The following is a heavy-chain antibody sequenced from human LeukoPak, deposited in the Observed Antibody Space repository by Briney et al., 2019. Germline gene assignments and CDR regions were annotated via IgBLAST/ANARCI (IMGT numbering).Heavy chain of an antibody. CDR2: ISAYNVNT. J-gene: IGHJ4*02. CDR1: GYTFTSYG. V-gene: IGHV1-18*01. Sequence: ASVKVSCKASGYTFTSYGISWVRQAPGQGLEWMGWISAYNVNTNYAQKLQGRVTMTTDTSTSTAYMELRSLSSDDTAVYYCARAPTLYYYDSSGYYYIYWGQGTLVTVSS. D-gene: IGHD3-22*01. CDR3: ARAPTLYYYDSSGYYYIY.